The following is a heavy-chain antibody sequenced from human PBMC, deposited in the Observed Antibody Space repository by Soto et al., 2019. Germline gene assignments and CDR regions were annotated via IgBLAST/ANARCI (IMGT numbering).Heavy chain of an antibody. V-gene: IGHV1-18*04. Sequence: ASVKVSCKASGYTFTSYGISWVRQARGQGLEWMGWISAYNGNTNYAQKLQGRVTMTTDTSTSTAYMELRSLRSDDTAVYYCAILWFGELLFPPTRSRFQYWGQATLVTVSS. D-gene: IGHD3-10*01. CDR1: GYTFTSYG. CDR2: ISAYNGNT. CDR3: AILWFGELLFPPTRSRFQY. J-gene: IGHJ4*02.